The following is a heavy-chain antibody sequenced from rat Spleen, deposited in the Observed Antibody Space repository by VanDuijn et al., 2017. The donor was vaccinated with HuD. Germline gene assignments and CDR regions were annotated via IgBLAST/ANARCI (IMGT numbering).Heavy chain of an antibody. CDR3: VRSWSYYFDY. V-gene: IGHV5-29*01. CDR1: GFSFSDYF. J-gene: IGHJ2*01. CDR2: ISYDGTNT. Sequence: EVQLVESDGGLVQPGRSLKLSCAASGFSFSDYFMAWVRQAPTRGLEWVATISYDGTNTYHRDSVKGRFTISRDNAKSTLYLQMDSLRSEDTATYYCVRSWSYYFDYWGQGVMVTVSS. D-gene: IGHD1-1*01.